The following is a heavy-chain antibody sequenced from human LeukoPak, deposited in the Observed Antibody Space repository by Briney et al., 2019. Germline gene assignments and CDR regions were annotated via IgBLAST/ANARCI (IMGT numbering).Heavy chain of an antibody. CDR1: GYMFSSYG. CDR2: ISVYNGNT. J-gene: IGHJ4*02. D-gene: IGHD3-10*01. CDR3: ARIASDGSGTNHY. V-gene: IGHV1-18*01. Sequence: ASVKVSCKASGYMFSSYGITWERQAPGQGLEWMGLISVYNGNTKSAQNLQGRVIMTTDTSTNTDHMELRSLRSDDTAVYYCARIASDGSGTNHYWGQGTQVIVSS.